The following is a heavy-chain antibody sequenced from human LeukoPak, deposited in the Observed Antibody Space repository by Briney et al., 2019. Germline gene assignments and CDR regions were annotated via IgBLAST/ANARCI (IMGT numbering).Heavy chain of an antibody. V-gene: IGHV4-39*01. CDR3: ASALYYYDSSGYYPL. CDR2: IYYSGST. D-gene: IGHD3-22*01. CDR1: GGSISSSSYY. Sequence: PSETLSLTCTVSGGSISSSSYYWGWIRQPPGKGLEWIGSIYYSGSTYYNPSLKSRVTISVDTSRNQFSLKLSSVTAADTAVYYCASALYYYDSSGYYPLWGQGTLVTVSS. J-gene: IGHJ4*02.